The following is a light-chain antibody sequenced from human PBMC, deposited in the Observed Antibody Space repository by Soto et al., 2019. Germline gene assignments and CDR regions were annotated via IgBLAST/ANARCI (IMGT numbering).Light chain of an antibody. Sequence: QSALSQPRSVSGSRGQSVTISCTGTSSDVGGYNYVAWYQQHPGKAPKLIIYDVSKRPSGVPDRFSGSKSGNTASLTMSGLQAEDEADYYCCSYAGNSLYVFGTGTKLTVL. CDR3: CSYAGNSLYV. CDR1: SSDVGGYNY. CDR2: DVS. J-gene: IGLJ1*01. V-gene: IGLV2-11*01.